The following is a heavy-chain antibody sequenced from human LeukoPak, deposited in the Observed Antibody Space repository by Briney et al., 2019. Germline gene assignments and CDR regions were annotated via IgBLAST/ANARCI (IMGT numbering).Heavy chain of an antibody. Sequence: GGSLRLSCAASGFTFSSYWMSWVRQAPGKGLEWVANIKQDGSEKYYVDSVKGRFTISRDNAKNSLYLQMNSLRAEDTAVYYCARDYYDYVWGSYRYTFDHWGQGTLVTVSS. CDR3: ARDYYDYVWGSYRYTFDH. CDR2: IKQDGSEK. V-gene: IGHV3-7*01. CDR1: GFTFSSYW. J-gene: IGHJ4*02. D-gene: IGHD3-16*02.